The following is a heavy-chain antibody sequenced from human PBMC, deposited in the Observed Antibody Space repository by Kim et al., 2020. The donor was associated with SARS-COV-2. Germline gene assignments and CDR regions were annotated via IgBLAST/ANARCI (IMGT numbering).Heavy chain of an antibody. J-gene: IGHJ1*01. CDR1: GFTFSSSW. CDR3: ANWAAAGTKYFQH. D-gene: IGHD6-13*01. V-gene: IGHV3-74*01. Sequence: GGSLRLSCAASGFTFSSSWMHWVRQAPGKGLVWVSRINDDGSSTSYADSVKGRFTISRDNAKNTLYLQMNSLRAEDTAVYYCANWAAAGTKYFQHWGQGTLVTVSS. CDR2: INDDGSST.